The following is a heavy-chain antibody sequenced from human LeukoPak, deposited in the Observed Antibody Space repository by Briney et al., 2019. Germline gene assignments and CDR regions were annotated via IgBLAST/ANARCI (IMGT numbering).Heavy chain of an antibody. Sequence: GASVKVSCKASGYTFTSYYMHWVRQAPGQGLEWMGIINPSGGSTSYAQKFQGRVTMTRDTSTSTVYMELSSLRSEDTAVYYCARELHLRIAVAGTATDYRGQGTLVTVSS. J-gene: IGHJ4*02. D-gene: IGHD6-19*01. CDR3: ARELHLRIAVAGTATDY. V-gene: IGHV1-46*01. CDR2: INPSGGST. CDR1: GYTFTSYY.